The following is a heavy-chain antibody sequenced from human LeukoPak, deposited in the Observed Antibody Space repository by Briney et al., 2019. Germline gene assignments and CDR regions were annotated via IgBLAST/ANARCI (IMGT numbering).Heavy chain of an antibody. CDR3: AREGYYDNLADY. J-gene: IGHJ4*02. Sequence: GGSLRLSCAASGFTFSSNWMHWVRQTPGKGLVWVSGINSVGSSTSYADSVKGRFTISRDNAKNTLYLQMNCLRAEDTAVYYCAREGYYDNLADYWGQGTLVTVSS. V-gene: IGHV3-74*01. CDR1: GFTFSSNW. D-gene: IGHD3-22*01. CDR2: INSVGSST.